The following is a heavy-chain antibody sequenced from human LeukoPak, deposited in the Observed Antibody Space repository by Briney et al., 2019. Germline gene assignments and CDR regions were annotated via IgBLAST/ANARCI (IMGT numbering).Heavy chain of an antibody. Sequence: GGSLRLSCAASGFTFSSYAMSWVRQAPGKGLEWVSAISGSGGSTYYADSVKGRFTISRDNSKNTLYPQMNSLRAEDTAVYYCAKDRSIAVAGTCFDYWGQGTLVTVSS. V-gene: IGHV3-23*01. CDR1: GFTFSSYA. CDR2: ISGSGGST. D-gene: IGHD6-19*01. J-gene: IGHJ4*02. CDR3: AKDRSIAVAGTCFDY.